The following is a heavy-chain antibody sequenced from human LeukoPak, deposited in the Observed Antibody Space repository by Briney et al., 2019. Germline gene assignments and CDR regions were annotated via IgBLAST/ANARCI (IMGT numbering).Heavy chain of an antibody. D-gene: IGHD3-10*01. J-gene: IGHJ4*02. V-gene: IGHV4-59*08. CDR2: IYYSGST. CDR1: GGSISSYY. Sequence: SETLSLTCTVSGGSISSYYWSWIRQPPGKGLEWNGYIYYSGSTNYNPSLKSRVTISVDTSKNQFSLKLSSVTAADTAVYYCARHSPYYYGSGNFDYWGQGTLVTASS. CDR3: ARHSPYYYGSGNFDY.